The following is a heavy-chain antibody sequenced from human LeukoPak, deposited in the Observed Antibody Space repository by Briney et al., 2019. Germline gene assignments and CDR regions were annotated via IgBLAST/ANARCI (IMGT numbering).Heavy chain of an antibody. J-gene: IGHJ4*02. CDR2: IKSKTDGGTT. Sequence: WGSLRLSCAASGFTFSNAWMSWVRQAPGKGLEWVGRIKSKTDGGTTDYAAPVKGRFTISRDDSKNTLYLQMNSLKTEDTAVYYCTTDRLLWFGEPGDYWGQGTLVTVSS. V-gene: IGHV3-15*01. D-gene: IGHD3-10*01. CDR1: GFTFSNAW. CDR3: TTDRLLWFGEPGDY.